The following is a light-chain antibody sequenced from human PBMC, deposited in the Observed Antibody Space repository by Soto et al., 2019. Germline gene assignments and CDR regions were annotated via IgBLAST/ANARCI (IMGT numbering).Light chain of an antibody. CDR3: QQRSVWPWT. Sequence: EIVLTQSPATLSLSPGERATLSCRASQSVNNYLAWYQQKPGQAPRLLIYDTSARASGIPARFSGSGSGTDFTLTISSLEPEDFAVFYCQQRSVWPWTFGQGTKVEIK. CDR2: DTS. J-gene: IGKJ1*01. CDR1: QSVNNY. V-gene: IGKV3-11*01.